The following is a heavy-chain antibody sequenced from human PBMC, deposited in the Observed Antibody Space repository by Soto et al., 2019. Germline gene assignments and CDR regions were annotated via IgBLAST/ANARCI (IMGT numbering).Heavy chain of an antibody. CDR2: ISGSGGSP. Sequence: HLGGSLRLSCAASGFSFSTYTMSWFRRAPGKGLEWVSAISGSGGSPSYADSVQGRFTISRDNPKKTLYLQMNSLRAEDTAVYYCAKHGIAVASKFLFDHWGQGTLVTVSS. CDR3: AKHGIAVASKFLFDH. V-gene: IGHV3-23*01. D-gene: IGHD6-19*01. J-gene: IGHJ5*02. CDR1: GFSFSTYT.